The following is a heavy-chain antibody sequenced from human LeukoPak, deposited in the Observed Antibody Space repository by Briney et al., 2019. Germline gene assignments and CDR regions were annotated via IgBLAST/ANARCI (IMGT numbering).Heavy chain of an antibody. J-gene: IGHJ5*02. CDR3: ARSSDYVWGSYRQANWFDP. V-gene: IGHV1-18*01. CDR2: ISAYNGNT. Sequence: ASVKVSCKASGYTFSNYGISWVRQAPGQGLEWMGWISAYNGNTNYAQKLQGRVTMTTDTSTSTAYMELRSLRSDDTAVYYCARSSDYVWGSYRQANWFDPWGQGTLVTVSS. D-gene: IGHD3-16*02. CDR1: GYTFSNYG.